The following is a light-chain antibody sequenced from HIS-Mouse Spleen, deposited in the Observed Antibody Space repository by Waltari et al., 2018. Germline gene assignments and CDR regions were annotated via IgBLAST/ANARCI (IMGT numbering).Light chain of an antibody. CDR1: SSDVGGYNY. Sequence: QSALTQPPSASGSPGQSVTISCTGTSSDVGGYNYVSWYQQHPGKAPKLMIYEASKRPSGVPDRFSGSKSGNTASLTVSGLQAEDEADYYCSSYAGSTLFGGGTKLTVL. V-gene: IGLV2-8*01. J-gene: IGLJ2*01. CDR3: SSYAGSTL. CDR2: EAS.